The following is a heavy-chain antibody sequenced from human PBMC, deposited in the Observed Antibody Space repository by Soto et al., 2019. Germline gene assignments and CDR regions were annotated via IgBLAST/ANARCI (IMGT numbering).Heavy chain of an antibody. Sequence: SVKGSCKASGGTFSSYAVSWVRQAPGQGLEWMGGIIPIFGTANYAQKFQGRVTITADESTSTAYMELSSLRSEDTAVYYCARVMGDDILTGYYLDYWGQGTLVTVSS. CDR2: IIPIFGTA. D-gene: IGHD3-9*01. J-gene: IGHJ4*02. V-gene: IGHV1-69*13. CDR3: ARVMGDDILTGYYLDY. CDR1: GGTFSSYA.